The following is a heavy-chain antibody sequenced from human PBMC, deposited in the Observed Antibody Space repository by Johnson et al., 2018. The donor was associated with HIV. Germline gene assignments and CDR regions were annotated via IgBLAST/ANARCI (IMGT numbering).Heavy chain of an antibody. CDR1: GFTVSGNY. CDR3: ARTSLEWLLFAFDI. Sequence: VQLVESGGGLVQPGGSLRLSCAASGFTVSGNYMNWVRQAPGKGLEWVSVIYSDGSTYYADSVQGRFTLSRDNSQNTLYLQMNSLRAEDTAVYYCARTSLEWLLFAFDIWGQGTMVTVSS. CDR2: IYSDGST. J-gene: IGHJ3*02. D-gene: IGHD3-3*01. V-gene: IGHV3-66*01.